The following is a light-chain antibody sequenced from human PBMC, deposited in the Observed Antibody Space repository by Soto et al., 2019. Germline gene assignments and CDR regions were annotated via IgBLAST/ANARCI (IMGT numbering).Light chain of an antibody. CDR2: DVS. CDR1: SSDVGGYNY. CDR3: SSYTSSSTPVV. V-gene: IGLV2-14*01. Sequence: QSVLTQPASVSGSPGQSITTSCTGTSSDVGGYNYVSWYQQYPGKAPKLMIYDVSNRPSGVSNRFSGSKSGNTASLTISGLQAEDEADYYCSSYTSSSTPVVFGGGTKVTVL. J-gene: IGLJ2*01.